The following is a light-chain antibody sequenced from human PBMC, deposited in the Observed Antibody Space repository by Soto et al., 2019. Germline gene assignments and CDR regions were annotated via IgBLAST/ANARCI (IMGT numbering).Light chain of an antibody. CDR1: QSVSSY. V-gene: IGKV3-20*01. J-gene: IGKJ4*02. CDR3: QQYGSSPLT. CDR2: GAS. Sequence: EIVLTQSPGTLSFSPGEGATLSCRASQSVSSYLAWYQQKVGQAPSLLIYGASSRDTGTPARFSGGGSGTDFTLTINRLEAEDFAVYFCQQYGSSPLTFGGGTKVEIK.